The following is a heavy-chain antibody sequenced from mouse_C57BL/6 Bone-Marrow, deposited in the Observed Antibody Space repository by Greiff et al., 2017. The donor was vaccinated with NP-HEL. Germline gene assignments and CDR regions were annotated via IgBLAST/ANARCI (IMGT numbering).Heavy chain of an antibody. D-gene: IGHD2-4*01. CDR3: AILYYDYDGRFAY. J-gene: IGHJ3*01. CDR1: GYTFTSYW. V-gene: IGHV1-74*01. Sequence: VKLVESGAELVKPGASVKVSCKASGYTFTSYWMHWVKQRPGQGLEWIGRIHPSDSDTNYNQKFKGKATLTVDKSSSTAYMQLSSLTSEDSAVYYCAILYYDYDGRFAYWGQGTLVTVSA. CDR2: IHPSDSDT.